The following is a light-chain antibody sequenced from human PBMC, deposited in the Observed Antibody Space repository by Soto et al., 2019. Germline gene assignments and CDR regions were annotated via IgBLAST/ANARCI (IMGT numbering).Light chain of an antibody. CDR3: QQYKSDPYT. V-gene: IGKV1-5*01. CDR1: QSVSSS. Sequence: DIQMTQSPSTLSASVGERVTITCRASQSVSSSLAWYQQKPGKAPKLVIYDASSSESGVPSRFSGSGSGTDFTLSISSLQPDDFATYYCQQYKSDPYTFGQGTKLEIK. J-gene: IGKJ2*01. CDR2: DAS.